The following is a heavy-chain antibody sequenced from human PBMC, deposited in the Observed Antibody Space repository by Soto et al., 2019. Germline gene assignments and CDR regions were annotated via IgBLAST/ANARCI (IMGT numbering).Heavy chain of an antibody. Sequence: SETLSLTCTVSGGSISTYYWNWIRQSPGKGLEWIGYIFYSGSTNYNPSLKSRVIMSVDTSKNQFSLKLSSVTAADTAVYFCARAPRAVANPNWCHPWGQGAPVTV. CDR3: ARAPRAVANPNWCHP. J-gene: IGHJ5*02. D-gene: IGHD6-19*01. CDR2: IFYSGST. CDR1: GGSISTYY. V-gene: IGHV4-59*01.